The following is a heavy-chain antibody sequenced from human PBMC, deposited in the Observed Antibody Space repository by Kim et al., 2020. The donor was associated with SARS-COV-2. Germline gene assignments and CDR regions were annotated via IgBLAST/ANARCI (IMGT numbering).Heavy chain of an antibody. V-gene: IGHV3-74*01. CDR3: AGSSWSPDGEGWFDP. CDR2: INSDGSST. J-gene: IGHJ5*02. D-gene: IGHD6-13*01. Sequence: GGSLRLSCAASGFTFSSYWMHWVRQTPGKGLVWVSRINSDGSSTSYADSVKGRFTISRDNAKNTLYLQMNSLRAEDTAVYYCAGSSWSPDGEGWFDPWGQGTLVTVSS. CDR1: GFTFSSYW.